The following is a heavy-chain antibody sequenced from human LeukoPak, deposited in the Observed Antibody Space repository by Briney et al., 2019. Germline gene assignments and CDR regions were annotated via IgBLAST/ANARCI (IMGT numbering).Heavy chain of an antibody. CDR1: GFTFSSYW. CDR2: IKQDGSEK. Sequence: PGGSLRLSCAASGFTFSSYWMSWVRQAPGKGLEWVANIKQDGSEKYYVDSVKGRFTISRDNAKNSLYLQMNSLRAEDTAVYYCARVMYYYDSSGSFDYWGQGTLVTVSS. CDR3: ARVMYYYDSSGSFDY. J-gene: IGHJ4*02. D-gene: IGHD3-22*01. V-gene: IGHV3-7*04.